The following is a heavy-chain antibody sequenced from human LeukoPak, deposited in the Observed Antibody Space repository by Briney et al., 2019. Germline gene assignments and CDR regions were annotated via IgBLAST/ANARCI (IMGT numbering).Heavy chain of an antibody. Sequence: GGSLRLSCVVSGFTFSDSSMSWVRQAPGKGLEWVSAISGSGGSTYYADSVKGRFTISRDNSKNTLYLQMNSLRAEDTAVYYCAKDTYYGSGSYHNWFDPWGQGTLVTVSS. D-gene: IGHD3-10*01. CDR1: GFTFSDSS. V-gene: IGHV3-23*01. CDR3: AKDTYYGSGSYHNWFDP. J-gene: IGHJ5*02. CDR2: ISGSGGST.